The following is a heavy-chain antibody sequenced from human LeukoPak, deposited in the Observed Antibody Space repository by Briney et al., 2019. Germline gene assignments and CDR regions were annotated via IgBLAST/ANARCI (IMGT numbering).Heavy chain of an antibody. Sequence: GASVKVSCKASGYTFTGYYMHWVRQAPGQGLEWMGWINPNSGGTNYAQKFQGRVTMTRDTSISTAYMELSRLRSDDTAVYYCAGHGYSNYARRDDYWGQGTLVTVSS. D-gene: IGHD4-11*01. CDR3: AGHGYSNYARRDDY. J-gene: IGHJ4*02. CDR1: GYTFTGYY. V-gene: IGHV1-2*02. CDR2: INPNSGGT.